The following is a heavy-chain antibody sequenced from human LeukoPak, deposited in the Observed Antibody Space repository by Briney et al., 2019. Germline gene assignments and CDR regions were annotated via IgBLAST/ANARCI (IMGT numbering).Heavy chain of an antibody. J-gene: IGHJ4*02. D-gene: IGHD5-18*01. CDR1: GFNFRSFG. V-gene: IGHV3-30*02. CDR3: AKGYGESHFDS. CDR2: IRFDGSNQ. Sequence: GGSLRLSCAASGFNFRSFGMHFVRQAPGKGLEWVAFIRFDGSNQYYIDSVKGRFTISRDNSNNTLFLQMNNLRGDDTAVYFCAKGYGESHFDSWGQGTLVTVSS.